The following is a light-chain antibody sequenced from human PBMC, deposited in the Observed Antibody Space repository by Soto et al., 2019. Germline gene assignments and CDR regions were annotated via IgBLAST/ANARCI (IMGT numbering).Light chain of an antibody. CDR3: QQYNNWPPGT. V-gene: IGKV3-15*01. Sequence: EIVMTQSPATLSVSPGESATLSCRASQSVSSNLAWYQQKTGQAPRLLIYGASTRATGIPARFSGSRSGTEFTLTISSLQSEDFAVYYCQQYNNWPPGTFGQGNKVEIK. CDR1: QSVSSN. J-gene: IGKJ1*01. CDR2: GAS.